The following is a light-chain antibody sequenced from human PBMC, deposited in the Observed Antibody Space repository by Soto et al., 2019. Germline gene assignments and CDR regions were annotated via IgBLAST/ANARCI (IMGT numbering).Light chain of an antibody. V-gene: IGKV3-11*01. CDR1: QFLSSH. CDR2: DTS. CDR3: HQRNK. Sequence: ELVLTQSPATLSLSQGERATLSGRASQFLSSHLAWYQQKPGQPPSLLIYDTSNRAAGIPARFSGSRSGTDFTLTISSLEPEDFAVYFCHQRNKFGQGTRLEIK. J-gene: IGKJ5*01.